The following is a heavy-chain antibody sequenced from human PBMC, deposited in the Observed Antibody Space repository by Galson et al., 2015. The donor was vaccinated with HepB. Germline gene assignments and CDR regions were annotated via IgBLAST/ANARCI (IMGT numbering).Heavy chain of an antibody. J-gene: IGHJ6*02. CDR3: ARDSLATVVTPDYHYYGMDV. D-gene: IGHD4-23*01. CDR1: GGTFSSYA. CDR2: IIPIFGTA. Sequence: SVKVSCKASGGTFSSYAISWVRQAPGQGLEWMGGIIPIFGTANYAQKFQGRVTITADESTSTAYMELSSLRSEDTAVYYCARDSLATVVTPDYHYYGMDVWGQGTTVTVSS. V-gene: IGHV1-69*13.